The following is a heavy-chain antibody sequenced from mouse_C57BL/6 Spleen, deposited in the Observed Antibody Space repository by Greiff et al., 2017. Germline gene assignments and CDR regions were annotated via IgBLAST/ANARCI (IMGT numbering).Heavy chain of an antibody. CDR1: GFTFSDYY. CDR3: ARQGGYDYDGAWFAY. Sequence: DVMLVESGGGLVQPGGSLKLSCAASGFTFSDYYMYWVRQTPEKRLEWVAYISNGGGSTYYPDTVKGRFTISRDNAKNTLYLQMSRLKSEDTAMYYCARQGGYDYDGAWFAYWGQGTLVTVSA. D-gene: IGHD2-4*01. CDR2: ISNGGGST. J-gene: IGHJ3*01. V-gene: IGHV5-12*01.